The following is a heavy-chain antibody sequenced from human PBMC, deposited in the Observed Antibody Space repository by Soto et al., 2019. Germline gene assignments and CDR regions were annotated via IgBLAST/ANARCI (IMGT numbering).Heavy chain of an antibody. D-gene: IGHD2-15*01. V-gene: IGHV3-30-3*01. Sequence: QVHLAESGGGVVQPGRSLRLSCVASGFTFSSHAVHWVRQAPGKGLEWVAVISFDGSNKHYADSVKGRFTISRDNSKNTLYLQMNRLSAEDTAVYSCASWGGSGGSCYWCPFDFWGQGTLVTVSS. J-gene: IGHJ4*02. CDR1: GFTFSSHA. CDR2: ISFDGSNK. CDR3: ASWGGSGGSCYWCPFDF.